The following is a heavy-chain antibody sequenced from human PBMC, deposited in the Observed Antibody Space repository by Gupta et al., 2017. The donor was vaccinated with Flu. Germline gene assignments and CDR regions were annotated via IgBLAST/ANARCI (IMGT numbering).Heavy chain of an antibody. D-gene: IGHD2-2*02. CDR2: VNPHSDST. CDR3: AREKFCSTASCYRWFDP. V-gene: IGHV1-2*06. Sequence: VQLVQSGTDVKKPGASVRVSCKASGYSFTDYYVHWVRQAPGQVLEWMGRVNPHSDSTNYEQKFQGRVTLAMDTSISTAYMELTRLRSDDTAVYYCAREKFCSTASCYRWFDPWGQGTLVIVSS. CDR1: GYSFTDYY. J-gene: IGHJ5*02.